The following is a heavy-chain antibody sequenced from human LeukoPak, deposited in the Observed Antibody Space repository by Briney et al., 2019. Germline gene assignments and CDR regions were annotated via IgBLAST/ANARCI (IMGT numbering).Heavy chain of an antibody. CDR2: ISSSGSII. D-gene: IGHD6-13*01. V-gene: IGHV3-11*01. CDR3: ARVSGTATAFQI. J-gene: IGHJ3*02. Sequence: GGSLRLSCAASGFTFSDYYMSWIRQAPGKGLEWVSYISSSGSIIYYPDSVKGRFTISRDNAENSLYLQMNSLRAEDTAVYYCARVSGTATAFQIWGQGTMVTVSS. CDR1: GFTFSDYY.